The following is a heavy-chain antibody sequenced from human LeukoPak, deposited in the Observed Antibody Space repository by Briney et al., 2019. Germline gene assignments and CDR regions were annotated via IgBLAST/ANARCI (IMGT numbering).Heavy chain of an antibody. Sequence: GGSLRLSCAASGFTISDYYTSWIRQAPGKGLEWISYISNDADGGSTKYADSVKGRFTISRDNANNSVYLQMNTLRPDDTAVYYCAREQWYRFDYWGQGSLVTVS. J-gene: IGHJ4*02. CDR1: GFTISDYY. V-gene: IGHV3-11*01. CDR2: ISNDADGGST. D-gene: IGHD6-19*01. CDR3: AREQWYRFDY.